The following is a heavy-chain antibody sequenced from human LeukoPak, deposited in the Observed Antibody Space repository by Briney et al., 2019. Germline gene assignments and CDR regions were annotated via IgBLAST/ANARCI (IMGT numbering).Heavy chain of an antibody. CDR1: GFTFSSYG. Sequence: GGSLRLSCAASGFTFSSYGMHWVRQAPGKGLEWVAVISYDGSNKYYADSVKGRFTISRDNSKNTLYLQMNSLRAEDTAVYYCAKGWGIAAAGVDCWGQGTLVTVSS. D-gene: IGHD6-13*01. J-gene: IGHJ4*02. CDR2: ISYDGSNK. CDR3: AKGWGIAAAGVDC. V-gene: IGHV3-30*18.